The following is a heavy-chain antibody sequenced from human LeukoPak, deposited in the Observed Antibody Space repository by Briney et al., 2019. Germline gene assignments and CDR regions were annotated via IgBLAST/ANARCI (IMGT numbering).Heavy chain of an antibody. CDR1: GFTFSSYW. D-gene: IGHD3-22*01. CDR2: LKQDGSEK. Sequence: GGSLRLSCAASGFTFSSYWMSWVRQAPGKGLEWVANLKQDGSEKYYVDSVKGRFTISRDNAKNSLYLQINSLRAEDTAVYYCARAQSIVKGLDAFDIWGQGTMVTVSS. V-gene: IGHV3-7*01. CDR3: ARAQSIVKGLDAFDI. J-gene: IGHJ3*02.